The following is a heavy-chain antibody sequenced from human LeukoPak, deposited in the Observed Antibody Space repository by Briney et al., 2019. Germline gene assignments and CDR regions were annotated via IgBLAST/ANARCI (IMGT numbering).Heavy chain of an antibody. D-gene: IGHD3-3*01. CDR2: ISAYNGNT. V-gene: IGHV1-18*01. Sequence: ASVKVSCKASGYTFTSYGSSWVRQAPGQGLEWMGWISAYNGNTNYAQKLQGRVTMTTDTSTSTAYMELRSLRSDDTAVYYCARAITYDFWSGYYTVREAYYYGMDVWGQGTTVTVSS. CDR3: ARAITYDFWSGYYTVREAYYYGMDV. CDR1: GYTFTSYG. J-gene: IGHJ6*02.